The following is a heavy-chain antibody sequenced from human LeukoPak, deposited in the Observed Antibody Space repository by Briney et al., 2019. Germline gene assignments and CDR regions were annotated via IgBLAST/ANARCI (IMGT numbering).Heavy chain of an antibody. J-gene: IGHJ4*02. Sequence: PGGSLRLSCAASGFTFSSYAMSWVRQAPGKGLEWVSAISGSGGSIYYADSVKGRFTISRDNSKNTLYLQMNSLRAEDTAVYYCAKDDEYNWNYWPYWGQGTLVTVSS. D-gene: IGHD1-7*01. CDR3: AKDDEYNWNYWPY. CDR2: ISGSGGSI. CDR1: GFTFSSYA. V-gene: IGHV3-23*01.